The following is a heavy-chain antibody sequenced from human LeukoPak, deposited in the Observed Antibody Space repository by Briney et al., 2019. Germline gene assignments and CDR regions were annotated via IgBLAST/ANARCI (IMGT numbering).Heavy chain of an antibody. CDR1: GLTFRDYT. J-gene: IGHJ5*02. CDR3: SVGSRGTYVPTFDL. D-gene: IGHD1-26*01. CDR2: IRSKAYGGTT. V-gene: IGHV3-49*04. Sequence: GGSLRLSCTGSGLTFRDYTVSGVRQAPGRGLEWVGFIRSKAYGGTTAYATAAKGRFTISRDDSKSIASLQMDSLKTEDTAVYFCSVGSRGTYVPTFDLRGHRTLVTVSS.